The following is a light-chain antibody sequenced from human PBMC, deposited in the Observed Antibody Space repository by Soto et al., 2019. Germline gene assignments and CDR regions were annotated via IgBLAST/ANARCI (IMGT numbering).Light chain of an antibody. CDR3: QQYVNSPVT. V-gene: IGKV3-20*01. CDR1: QRVNSSY. J-gene: IGKJ2*01. Sequence: EIVLTQSPDTLYLSPGEGATLSCRASQRVNSSYLAWYQQKPGQAPRLLISGASDRATGVPARVSGSGYGTDFTLTISRLEPEDFAVYYCQQYVNSPVTFVQGTKLQIK. CDR2: GAS.